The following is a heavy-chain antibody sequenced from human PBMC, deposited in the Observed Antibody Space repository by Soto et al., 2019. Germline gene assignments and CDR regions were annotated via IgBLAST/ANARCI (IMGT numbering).Heavy chain of an antibody. Sequence: PSETLSLTCGVSGFPVSYGYYWGWIRQPPGKGLEWLGSIYQSGKTYNNPSLKSRPTLSMATSKNEFSVRLTSVTAADPAVYFCARLYCSSVSCYNDYWGPGVQVTVSS. CDR1: GFPVSYGYY. CDR2: IYQSGKT. J-gene: IGHJ4*02. V-gene: IGHV4-38-2*01. CDR3: ARLYCSSVSCYNDY. D-gene: IGHD2-2*01.